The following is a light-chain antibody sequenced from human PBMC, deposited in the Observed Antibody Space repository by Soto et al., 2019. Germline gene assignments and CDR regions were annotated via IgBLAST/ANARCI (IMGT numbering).Light chain of an antibody. V-gene: IGLV2-23*02. CDR1: RSDVGSYNL. J-gene: IGLJ3*02. Sequence: QSALTQPASVSGSPGQSITISCSGSRSDVGSYNLVSLYQQHPGKAPKLMIYEVNKRPSGFSNRFSGSKSGNTASLTISGLQAEDEADYYCCSYAGSDTWAFGGGTKLTVL. CDR2: EVN. CDR3: CSYAGSDTWA.